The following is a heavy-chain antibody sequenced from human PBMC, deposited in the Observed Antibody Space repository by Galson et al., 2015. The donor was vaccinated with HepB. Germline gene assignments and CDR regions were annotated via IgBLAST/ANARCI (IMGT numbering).Heavy chain of an antibody. V-gene: IGHV3-30*04. CDR3: ASHAPTTPTREG. D-gene: IGHD2-15*01. J-gene: IGHJ4*02. CDR2: ISYDGSNK. Sequence: SLRLSCAASGFTFSSYAMHWVRQAPGKGLEWVAVISYDGSNKYYADSVKGRFTISRDNSKNTLYLQMNSLRAEDTAAYYCASHAPTTPTREGWGQGTLVTVSS. CDR1: GFTFSSYA.